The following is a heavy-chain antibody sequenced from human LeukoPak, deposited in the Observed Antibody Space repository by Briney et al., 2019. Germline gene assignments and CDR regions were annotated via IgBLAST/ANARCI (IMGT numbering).Heavy chain of an antibody. V-gene: IGHV4-34*01. CDR3: ARGGITMVRGINRAFDY. D-gene: IGHD3-10*01. CDR1: GGSFSGYY. Sequence: SETLSLTCAVYGGSFSGYYWSWIRQPPGKGLEWIGEINHSGSTNYNPSLKSRVTISVDTSKNQFSLKLSSVTAADTAVYYCARGGITMVRGINRAFDYWGQGTLVIVSS. CDR2: INHSGST. J-gene: IGHJ4*02.